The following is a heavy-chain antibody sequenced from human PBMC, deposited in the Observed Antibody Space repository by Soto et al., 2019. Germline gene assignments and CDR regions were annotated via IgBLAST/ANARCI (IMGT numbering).Heavy chain of an antibody. CDR3: ARDRRDSSGYGGFDP. CDR2: INAGNGNT. J-gene: IGHJ5*02. CDR1: GYTFTSYA. V-gene: IGHV1-3*01. Sequence: ASVKVSCKASGYTFTSYAMHWVRQAPGQRLEWMGWINAGNGNTKYSQKFQGRVTITRDTSASTAYMELSSLRSEDTAVYYCARDRRDSSGYGGFDPWGQGTLVTVSS. D-gene: IGHD6-19*01.